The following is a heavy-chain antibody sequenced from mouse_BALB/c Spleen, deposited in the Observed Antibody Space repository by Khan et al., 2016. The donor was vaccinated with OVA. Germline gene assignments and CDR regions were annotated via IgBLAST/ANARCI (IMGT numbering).Heavy chain of an antibody. D-gene: IGHD1-1*02. CDR2: IWGGGTT. CDR1: GFSLTDYG. Sequence: QMQLKESGPGLVAPSQSLSITCTVSGFSLTDYGVSWIRQPPGKGLEWLGLIWGGGTTYYNSVLNSRLSISKDNSKSQVFLKMNSLQTDDTAMYYCAKLLWSHYYALDYWGQGTSVTVSS. J-gene: IGHJ4*01. V-gene: IGHV2-6-5*01. CDR3: AKLLWSHYYALDY.